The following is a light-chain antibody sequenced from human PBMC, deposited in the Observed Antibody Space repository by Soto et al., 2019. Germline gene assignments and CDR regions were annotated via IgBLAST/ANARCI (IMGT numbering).Light chain of an antibody. CDR1: SNDIGPYNY. CDR2: DVT. V-gene: IGLV2-14*03. CDR3: SSYTSIIAVV. J-gene: IGLJ2*01. Sequence: QSALTQPASVSGSPGQSITISCTGTSNDIGPYNYVSLYQQHPGKAPRLLIYDVTNRPSGVSDRFSGSKSGRTASLTISGLQAEDEADYYCSSYTSIIAVVFGGGTKLTVL.